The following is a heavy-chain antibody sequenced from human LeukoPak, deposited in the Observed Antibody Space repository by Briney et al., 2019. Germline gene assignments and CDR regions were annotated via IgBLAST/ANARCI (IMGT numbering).Heavy chain of an antibody. CDR1: GFTFSSYS. CDR3: TTDGEEVGATPY. CDR2: INGRGGST. J-gene: IGHJ4*02. D-gene: IGHD1-26*01. Sequence: PGGSLRLSCAASGFTFSSYSMNWVRQAPGKGLDWVSGINGRGGSTYYADSVKGRFTISRDNSKNTLYLQMNSLKTEDTAVYYCTTDGEEVGATPYWGQGTLVTVSS. V-gene: IGHV3-23*01.